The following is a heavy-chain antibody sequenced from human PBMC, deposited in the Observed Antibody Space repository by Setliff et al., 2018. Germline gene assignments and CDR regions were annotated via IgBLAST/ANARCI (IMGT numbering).Heavy chain of an antibody. V-gene: IGHV3-48*01. Sequence: GESLKISCAASGFTFSSYSMNWVRQAPGKGLEWVSYISSSSSTIYYADSVKGRFTISRDNAKNSLYLQLNSLTAEDTAVYYCARDGGEYWGQGTLVTVSS. CDR3: ARDGGEY. CDR1: GFTFSSYS. D-gene: IGHD3-16*01. J-gene: IGHJ4*02. CDR2: ISSSSSTI.